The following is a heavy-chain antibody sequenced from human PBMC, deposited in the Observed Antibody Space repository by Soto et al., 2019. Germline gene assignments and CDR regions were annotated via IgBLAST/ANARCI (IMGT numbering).Heavy chain of an antibody. CDR3: ARGYCSTTSCYVGFYYMDV. V-gene: IGHV4-59*01. Sequence: QVQLQESGPGLVKPSETLSLTCTVSGDSINSYYWSWIRQPPGKGLEWIGYIYYSGSTMYDPSLKSRVTISLGTSTNQFSLKLSSVTAADTAVYYCARGYCSTTSCYVGFYYMDVWGKGTAVTVSS. J-gene: IGHJ6*03. D-gene: IGHD2-2*01. CDR2: IYYSGST. CDR1: GDSINSYY.